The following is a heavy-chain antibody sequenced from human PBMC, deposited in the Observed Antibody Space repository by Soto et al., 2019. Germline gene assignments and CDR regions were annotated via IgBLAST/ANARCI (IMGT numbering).Heavy chain of an antibody. J-gene: IGHJ4*02. CDR1: GGSFSGHY. CDR2: IDHSGST. Sequence: QVQLQQWGAGLLKPSETLSLTCVVYGGSFSGHYWSWIRQPPGKGLELIGDIDHSGSTNYNPSLKSRVTISVDTSKNQFSLKLNSVTAADTAVYYCAALDAYWGQGTLVTVSS. V-gene: IGHV4-34*02. CDR3: AALDAY.